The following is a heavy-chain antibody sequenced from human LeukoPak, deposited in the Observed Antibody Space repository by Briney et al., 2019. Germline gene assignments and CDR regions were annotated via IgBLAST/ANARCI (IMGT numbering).Heavy chain of an antibody. D-gene: IGHD3-16*01. Sequence: ASVKVSCKASGYTFTSYGISRVRQAPGQGLEWMGWISAYNGDTNYAQKLQDRVTMTTGTSTSTAYMELRSLRSDDTAVYYCARDLKGVSYYYYYMDVWGKGTTVTVSS. V-gene: IGHV1-18*01. CDR1: GYTFTSYG. J-gene: IGHJ6*03. CDR2: ISAYNGDT. CDR3: ARDLKGVSYYYYYMDV.